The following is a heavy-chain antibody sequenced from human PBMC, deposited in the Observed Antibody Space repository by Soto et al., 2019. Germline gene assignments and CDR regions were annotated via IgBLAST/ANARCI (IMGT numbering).Heavy chain of an antibody. V-gene: IGHV3-53*01. CDR3: ANLQQLVRHYYVLDV. J-gene: IGHJ6*02. CDR1: GFTVSSNY. Sequence: GGSLRLSCAASGFTVSSNYMNWVRQAPGKGLEWVSAIYGGYNPEYAYSVKARFTISRHTSNNTLYLQMTTLRAEDPAFFYCANLQQLVRHYYVLDVWGQGTTVTVSS. D-gene: IGHD6-13*01. CDR2: IYGGYNP.